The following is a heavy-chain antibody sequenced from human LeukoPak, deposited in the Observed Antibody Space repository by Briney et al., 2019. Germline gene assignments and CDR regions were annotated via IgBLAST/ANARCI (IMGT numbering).Heavy chain of an antibody. V-gene: IGHV3-23*01. Sequence: GGSLRLSCAASGFTFSNYAMTWVRQAPGKGLEWVSTITGGSGRTYYTDSVKGRFTISRDHSENTLYLQMNSLRAEDTAVYYCAKGPHDYGDYFDYWGQGTLVTVSS. CDR2: ITGGSGRT. CDR3: AKGPHDYGDYFDY. J-gene: IGHJ4*02. CDR1: GFTFSNYA. D-gene: IGHD4-17*01.